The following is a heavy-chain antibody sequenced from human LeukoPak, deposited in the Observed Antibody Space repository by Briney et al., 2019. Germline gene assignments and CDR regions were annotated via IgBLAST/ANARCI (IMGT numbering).Heavy chain of an antibody. CDR2: ISAYNGNT. J-gene: IGHJ4*02. Sequence: GASVKVSCKASGYTFTSYGISWVRQAPGQGLEWMGWISAYNGNTNYAQKLQGRVTMTTDTSTSTAYMELRSLRSDDTAVYYCARDSEGLYYYDSSGEGDFDYWGQGTLVTVSS. CDR3: ARDSEGLYYYDSSGEGDFDY. D-gene: IGHD3-22*01. CDR1: GYTFTSYG. V-gene: IGHV1-18*01.